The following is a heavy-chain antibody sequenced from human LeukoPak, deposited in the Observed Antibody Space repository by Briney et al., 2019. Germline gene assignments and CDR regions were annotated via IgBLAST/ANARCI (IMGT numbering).Heavy chain of an antibody. J-gene: IGHJ4*02. CDR1: GGSISSTTYY. V-gene: IGHV4-39*01. CDR2: IYYSGGT. Sequence: SETLSLTCTVSGGSISSTTYYWGWIRRPPGKGLEWIGSIYYSGGTYYNPSLKSRVTVSVGTSKNQFSLNLSSVTAADTAVYYCVRGSTLRHYQYWGQRTLVTVSS. D-gene: IGHD3-16*01. CDR3: VRGSTLRHYQY.